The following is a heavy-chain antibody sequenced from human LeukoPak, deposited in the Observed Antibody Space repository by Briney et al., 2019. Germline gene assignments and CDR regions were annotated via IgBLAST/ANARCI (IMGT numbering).Heavy chain of an antibody. CDR2: ISGSGGST. J-gene: IGHJ4*02. V-gene: IGHV3-23*01. CDR1: GFISSSYW. Sequence: GGSLRLSCAASGFISSSYWMGWVRQAPGKGLGWVSAISGSGGSTYYADSVKGRFTISRDNSKNTLYLQMNSLRAEDTAVYYCARGYGAFDYWGQGTLVTVSS. D-gene: IGHD4-17*01. CDR3: ARGYGAFDY.